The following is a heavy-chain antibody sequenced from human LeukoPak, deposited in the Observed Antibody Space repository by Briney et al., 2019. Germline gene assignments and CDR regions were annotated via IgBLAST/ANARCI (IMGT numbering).Heavy chain of an antibody. CDR1: GGSISSSSYY. CDR2: IYYSGST. CDR3: ASGPITMVRGVRAPFSD. V-gene: IGHV4-39*07. Sequence: PSQTLSLTCTVSGGSISSSSYYWGWIRQPPGKGLEWIGSIYYSGSTYYNPSLKSRVTISVDTSKNQFSLKLSSVTAADTAVYYCASGPITMVRGVRAPFSDWGQGTLVTVSS. J-gene: IGHJ4*02. D-gene: IGHD3-10*01.